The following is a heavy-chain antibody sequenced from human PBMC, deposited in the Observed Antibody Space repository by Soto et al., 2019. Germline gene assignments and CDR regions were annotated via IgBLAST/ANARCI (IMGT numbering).Heavy chain of an antibody. J-gene: IGHJ4*02. V-gene: IGHV1-69*13. CDR2: FIPIFGTV. CDR3: ARGRQQLGAYYFDY. CDR1: GGTFSSYA. D-gene: IGHD6-13*01. Sequence: ASVKVSCKASGGTFSSYAISWVRQAPGQGLEWMGGFIPIFGTVNYAQKFQGRVTITADESTSTAYMELSSLRSEDTAVYYCARGRQQLGAYYFDYWGQGTLVTVSS.